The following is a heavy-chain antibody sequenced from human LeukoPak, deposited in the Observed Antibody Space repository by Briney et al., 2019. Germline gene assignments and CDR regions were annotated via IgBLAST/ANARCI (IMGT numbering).Heavy chain of an antibody. CDR1: GYTFTSYG. Sequence: GASVKVSCKASGYTFTSYGISWVRQAPGQGLEWMGWISAYNGNTNYAQKLQGRVTITRDTSANTAYMELSSLRSEDTAVYYCARVGPYYYYYGMDVWGQGTTVTVSS. CDR2: ISAYNGNT. J-gene: IGHJ6*02. CDR3: ARVGPYYYYYGMDV. V-gene: IGHV1-18*01.